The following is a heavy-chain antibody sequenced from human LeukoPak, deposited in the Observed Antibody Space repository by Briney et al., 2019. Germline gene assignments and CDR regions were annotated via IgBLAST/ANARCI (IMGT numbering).Heavy chain of an antibody. CDR3: ARVIRGRWAYDYVWGSYLWFDP. CDR1: GESFSGYY. CDR2: INHSGST. J-gene: IGHJ5*02. Sequence: KTSETLSLTCAVYGESFSGYYWSWIRQPPGKGLEWIGEINHSGSTNYNPSLKSRVTISVDTSKNQFSLKLSSVTAADTAVYYCARVIRGRWAYDYVWGSYLWFDPWGQGTLVTVSS. V-gene: IGHV4-34*01. D-gene: IGHD3-16*02.